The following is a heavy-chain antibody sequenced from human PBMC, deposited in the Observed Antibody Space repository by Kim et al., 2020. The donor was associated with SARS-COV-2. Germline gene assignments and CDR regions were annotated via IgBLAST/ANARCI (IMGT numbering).Heavy chain of an antibody. CDR3: ARHRIPQSLGYCSGGSCYWFDP. D-gene: IGHD2-15*01. CDR1: GGSISSSSYY. J-gene: IGHJ5*02. CDR2: IYYSGST. V-gene: IGHV4-39*01. Sequence: SETLSLTCTVSGGSISSSSYYWGWIRQPPGKGLEWIGSIYYSGSTYYNPSLKSRVTISVDTSKNQFSLKLSSVTAADTAVYYCARHRIPQSLGYCSGGSCYWFDPWGQGTLVTVSS.